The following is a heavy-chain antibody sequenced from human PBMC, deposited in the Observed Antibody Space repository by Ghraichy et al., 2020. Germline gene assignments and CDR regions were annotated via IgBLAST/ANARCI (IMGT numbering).Heavy chain of an antibody. CDR2: INPNSGGT. CDR3: ARMVVVPAAIQNFVDP. CDR1: GYTFTGYY. J-gene: IGHJ5*02. V-gene: IGHV1-2*02. Sequence: ASVKVSCKASGYTFTGYYMHWVRQAPGQGLEWMGWINPNSGGTNYAQKFQGRVTMTRDTSISTAYMELSRLRSDDTAVYYCARMVVVPAAIQNFVDPWGQGTLVTVSS. D-gene: IGHD2-2*01.